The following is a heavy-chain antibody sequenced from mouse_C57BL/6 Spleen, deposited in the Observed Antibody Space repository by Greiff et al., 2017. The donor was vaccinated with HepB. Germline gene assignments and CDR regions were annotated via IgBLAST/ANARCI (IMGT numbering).Heavy chain of an antibody. V-gene: IGHV6-3*01. CDR2: IRLKSDNYAT. Sequence: EVQRVESGGGLVQPGGSMKLSCVASGFTFSNYWMNWVRQSPEKGLEWVAQIRLKSDNYATHYAESVKGRFTISRDDSKSSVYLQMNNLRAEDTGIYYCTAPYYYGSSSWFAYWGQGTLVTVSA. D-gene: IGHD1-1*01. CDR1: GFTFSNYW. J-gene: IGHJ3*01. CDR3: TAPYYYGSSSWFAY.